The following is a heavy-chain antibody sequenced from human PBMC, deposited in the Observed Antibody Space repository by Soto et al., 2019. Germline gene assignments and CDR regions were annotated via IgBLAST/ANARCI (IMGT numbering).Heavy chain of an antibody. D-gene: IGHD3-22*01. CDR1: GLTFSSYS. CDR2: ISSSSSTI. Sequence: GGSLRLSCAASGLTFSSYSMNWVRQAPGKGLEWVSYISSSSSTIYYADSVKGRFTISRDNAKNSLYLQMNSLRDEDTAVYYCAREPGGYYDSSGYLNWFDPWGQGTLVTVSS. CDR3: AREPGGYYDSSGYLNWFDP. J-gene: IGHJ5*02. V-gene: IGHV3-48*02.